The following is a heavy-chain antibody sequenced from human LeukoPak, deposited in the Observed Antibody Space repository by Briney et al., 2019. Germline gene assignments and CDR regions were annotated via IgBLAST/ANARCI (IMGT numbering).Heavy chain of an antibody. CDR1: GGTFSSYA. V-gene: IGHV1-69*13. CDR2: IIPIFGTA. Sequence: ASVEVSCKASGGTFSSYAISWVRQAPGQGLEWMGGIIPIFGTANYAQKFQGRVTITADESTSTAYMELSSLRSEDTAVYYCARVCNYYYYYYMDVWGKGTTVTVSS. D-gene: IGHD2/OR15-2a*01. J-gene: IGHJ6*03. CDR3: ARVCNYYYYYYMDV.